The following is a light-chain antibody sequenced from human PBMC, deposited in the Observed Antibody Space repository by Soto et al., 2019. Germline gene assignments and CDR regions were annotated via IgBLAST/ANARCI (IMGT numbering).Light chain of an antibody. J-gene: IGLJ2*01. CDR2: EVS. CDR1: SSDVGGYNY. CDR3: SSYTSSSPLVV. V-gene: IGLV2-14*01. Sequence: QSALTQPASVSGSPGKSITISCTGTSSDVGGYNYVYWYQQHPGKAPKLMIYEVSNRPSGVSNRFAGSKSGNTASLTISGLQAEDEADYYCSSYTSSSPLVVFGGGTNLTVL.